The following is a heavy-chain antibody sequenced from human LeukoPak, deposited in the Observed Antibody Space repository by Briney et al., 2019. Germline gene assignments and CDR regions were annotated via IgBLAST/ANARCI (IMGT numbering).Heavy chain of an antibody. D-gene: IGHD5-18*01. CDR3: VRHDSYHPF. CDR1: GFTFNNYA. Sequence: GGSLTLSCAASGFTFNNYAMSWVRQTPGKGLEWVSGISDNDGSTYYTDFVKGRFTISRDNSKDTVYLQMNNLRVADTALYFLVRHDSYHPFWGQGSLVTVSS. J-gene: IGHJ1*01. V-gene: IGHV3-23*01. CDR2: ISDNDGST.